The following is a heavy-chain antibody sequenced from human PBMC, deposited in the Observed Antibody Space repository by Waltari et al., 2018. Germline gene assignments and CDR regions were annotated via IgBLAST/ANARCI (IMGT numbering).Heavy chain of an antibody. CDR2: IGNKAAGNFT. CDR3: VGGHWGFDY. J-gene: IGHJ4*02. V-gene: IGHV3-72*01. CDR1: GFIFSDHY. D-gene: IGHD7-27*01. Sequence: EVQLVESGGDLVQPGGSLRLSCAASGFIFSDHYMDWVRQAPGKGLEWLARIGNKAAGNFTKYAPSVKGRFTISRGLSQNWLHLKMNSLTVNDTAIYYGVGGHWGFDYGGQGVLVTVSS.